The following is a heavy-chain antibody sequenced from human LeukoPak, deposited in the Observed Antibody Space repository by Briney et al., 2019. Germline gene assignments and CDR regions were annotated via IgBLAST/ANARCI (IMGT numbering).Heavy chain of an antibody. V-gene: IGHV4-30-4*01. Sequence: PSETLSLTCTVSGGSISSGDYYWSWIRQPPGKGLEWIGYIYYSGSTYYNPSLKSRVTISVDTSKNQFSLKLSSVTAADTAVYYCAREVSDGYGDYLFDYWGQGTLVTVSS. CDR3: AREVSDGYGDYLFDY. CDR1: GGSISSGDYY. CDR2: IYYSGST. D-gene: IGHD4-17*01. J-gene: IGHJ4*02.